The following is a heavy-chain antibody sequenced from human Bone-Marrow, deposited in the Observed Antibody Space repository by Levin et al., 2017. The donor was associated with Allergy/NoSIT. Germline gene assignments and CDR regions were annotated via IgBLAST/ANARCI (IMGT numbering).Heavy chain of an antibody. J-gene: IGHJ4*02. CDR2: ISASGDNT. D-gene: IGHD2-15*01. Sequence: QSGGSLRLSCAASGFTFSNYAMSWVRQAPGRGLEWVSSISASGDNTYYADSVRGQFTISRDNSKNTLLLQLSSLRAEDTALYYCAKMSVRCSGGRCYSGDLDYWGQGTLVSVSS. V-gene: IGHV3-23*01. CDR3: AKMSVRCSGGRCYSGDLDY. CDR1: GFTFSNYA.